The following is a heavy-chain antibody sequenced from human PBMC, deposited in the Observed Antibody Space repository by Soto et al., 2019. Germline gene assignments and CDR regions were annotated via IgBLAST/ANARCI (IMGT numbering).Heavy chain of an antibody. J-gene: IGHJ4*02. CDR1: GDSASSDNYY. CDR3: ARDIRGYSRAFDY. CDR2: IYSSGST. D-gene: IGHD5-18*01. Sequence: SETLSLTCTVSGDSASSDNYYWTWIRQPPGKGLEWIGYIYSSGSTNYNPSLKSRVTISVDTSRNQFSLKLTSVTAADTAVYYCARDIRGYSRAFDYWGQGTLVTVSS. V-gene: IGHV4-61*01.